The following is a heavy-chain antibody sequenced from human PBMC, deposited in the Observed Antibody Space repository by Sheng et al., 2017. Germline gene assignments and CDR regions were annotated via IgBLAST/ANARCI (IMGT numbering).Heavy chain of an antibody. V-gene: IGHV1-69*04. CDR3: ARDRLGYCSGGSCPKEMDV. CDR2: IIPILGIA. D-gene: IGHD2-15*01. CDR1: GGTFSSYA. J-gene: IGHJ6*04. Sequence: QVQLVQSGAEVKKPGSSVKVSCKASGGTFSSYAISWVRQAPGQGLEWMGGIIPILGIANYAQKFQGRVTITADKSTSTAYMELSSLRSEDTAVYYCARDRLGYCSGGSCPKEMDVWGKGTTVTVSS.